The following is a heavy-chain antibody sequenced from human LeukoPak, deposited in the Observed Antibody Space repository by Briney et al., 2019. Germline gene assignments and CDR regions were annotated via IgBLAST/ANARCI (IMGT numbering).Heavy chain of an antibody. Sequence: PGGSLRLSCAASGFTFSSYAMRWVRQAPGEGLEWVSAISGSGGSTYYADSVKGRFTISRDNSKNTLYLQMHSLRAEDTAVYYCVKEKLAYCGGDCFGEYFQDWGQGTLVTVSS. CDR2: ISGSGGST. D-gene: IGHD2-21*02. CDR3: VKEKLAYCGGDCFGEYFQD. J-gene: IGHJ1*01. CDR1: GFTFSSYA. V-gene: IGHV3-23*01.